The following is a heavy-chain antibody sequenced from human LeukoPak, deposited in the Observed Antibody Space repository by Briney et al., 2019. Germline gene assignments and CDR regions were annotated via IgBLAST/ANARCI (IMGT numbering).Heavy chain of an antibody. CDR1: GYTFASYD. D-gene: IGHD3-22*01. CDR2: MNPNSGNA. V-gene: IGHV1-8*01. J-gene: IGHJ1*01. CDR3: ARRQESYDSSGYQKPRAEYSQH. Sequence: ASVKVSCKASGYTFASYDINWVRQATGQGLEWMGWMNPNSGNAGYAQKFQGRVTMTRNTSTSTAYMELSSLRSEDTAVCYCARRQESYDSSGYQKPRAEYSQHWGQGTLVTVSS.